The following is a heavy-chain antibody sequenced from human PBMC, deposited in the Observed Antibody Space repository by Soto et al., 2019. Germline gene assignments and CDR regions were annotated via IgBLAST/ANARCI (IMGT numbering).Heavy chain of an antibody. Sequence: ASVKVSCKASGYTFTSYGISWVRQAPGQGLEWMGWISAYNGNTNYAQKFQGRVTMTTDTSTSTAYMELSSLRSEDTALYYCAASNPAASYGSGSYYNWGQGTLVTVSS. CDR1: GYTFTSYG. J-gene: IGHJ4*02. D-gene: IGHD3-10*01. CDR3: AASNPAASYGSGSYYN. V-gene: IGHV1-18*01. CDR2: ISAYNGNT.